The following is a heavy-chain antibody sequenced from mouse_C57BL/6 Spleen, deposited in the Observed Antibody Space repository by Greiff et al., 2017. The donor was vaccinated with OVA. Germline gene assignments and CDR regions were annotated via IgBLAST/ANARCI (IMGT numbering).Heavy chain of an antibody. D-gene: IGHD1-1*01. CDR3: ARQSFYGSSPGYFDG. Sequence: QVQLKQPGAELVMPGASVKLSCKASGYTFTSYWMHWVKQRPGQGLEWIGEIDPSDSYTNYNQKFKGKSTLTVDKSSSTAYMQLSSLTSEDSAVYYCARQSFYGSSPGYFDGWGTGTTVTVSS. J-gene: IGHJ1*03. CDR1: GYTFTSYW. V-gene: IGHV1-69*01. CDR2: IDPSDSYT.